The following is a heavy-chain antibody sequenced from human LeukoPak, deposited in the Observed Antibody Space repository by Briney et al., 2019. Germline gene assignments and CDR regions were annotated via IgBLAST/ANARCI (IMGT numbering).Heavy chain of an antibody. CDR1: GFTFSSYS. J-gene: IGHJ4*02. Sequence: GGSLRLSRAASGFTFSSYSMNWVRQAPGKGLEWVSSISSSSSYIYYADSVKGRFTISRDNAKNSLYLQMNSLRAEDTAVYYCARATGSSYPTDYWGQGTLVTVSS. D-gene: IGHD6-6*01. V-gene: IGHV3-21*01. CDR2: ISSSSSYI. CDR3: ARATGSSYPTDY.